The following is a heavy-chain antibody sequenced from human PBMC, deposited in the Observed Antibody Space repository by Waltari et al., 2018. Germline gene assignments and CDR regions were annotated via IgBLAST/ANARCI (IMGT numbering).Heavy chain of an antibody. CDR1: GYTFTSYA. Sequence: QVQLVQSGAEVKKPGASVKVSCKASGYTFTSYAMLWVRPAPGQRLEWMGWINAGNGNTKYSQEFQGRVTITRDTSASTAYMELSSLRSEDMAVYYCARGAYCGGDCYPLFDYWGQGTLVTVSS. CDR3: ARGAYCGGDCYPLFDY. D-gene: IGHD2-21*01. J-gene: IGHJ4*02. CDR2: INAGNGNT. V-gene: IGHV1-3*03.